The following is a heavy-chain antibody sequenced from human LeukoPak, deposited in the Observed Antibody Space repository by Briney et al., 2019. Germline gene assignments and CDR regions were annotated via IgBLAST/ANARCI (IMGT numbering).Heavy chain of an antibody. CDR2: INPNSGDT. CDR1: GYTFTGYY. CDR3: ARLAGGLYQFDY. J-gene: IGHJ4*02. Sequence: ASVKVSCKASGYTFTGYYMHWVRQAPGQGLGWMGWINPNSGDTNSAQEFQGRVTMTRDTSISTAYMELSRLRSDDTAVYYCARLAGGLYQFDYWGQGALVTVSS. D-gene: IGHD2-2*01. V-gene: IGHV1-2*02.